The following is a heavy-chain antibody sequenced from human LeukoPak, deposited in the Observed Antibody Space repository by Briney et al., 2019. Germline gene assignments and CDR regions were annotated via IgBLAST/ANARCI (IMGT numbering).Heavy chain of an antibody. V-gene: IGHV3-23*01. CDR3: AKQLGYCSDGSCYFPY. J-gene: IGHJ4*02. D-gene: IGHD2-15*01. CDR2: ISNNGGYT. Sequence: GGSLRLSCAASGFTFSSYNMNWVRQAPGKGLEWVSAISNNGGYTYYADSVQGRFTISRDNSKSTLCLQMNSLRAEDTAVYYCAKQLGYCSDGSCYFPYWGQGTLVTVSS. CDR1: GFTFSSYN.